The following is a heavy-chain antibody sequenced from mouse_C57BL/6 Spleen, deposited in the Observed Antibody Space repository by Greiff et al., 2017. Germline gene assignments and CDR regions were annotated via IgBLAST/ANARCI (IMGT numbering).Heavy chain of an antibody. CDR1: GFSLTSYG. D-gene: IGHD1-1*01. V-gene: IGHV2-5*01. CDR3: AKDQFITTVVGYFDV. CDR2: IWRGGST. J-gene: IGHJ1*03. Sequence: VKLVESGPGLVQPSQSLSITCTVSGFSLTSYGVHWVRQSPGKGLEWLGVIWRGGSTDYNAAFMSRLSITKDNSKSQVFFKMNSLQADDTAIYYCAKDQFITTVVGYFDVWGTGTTVTVSS.